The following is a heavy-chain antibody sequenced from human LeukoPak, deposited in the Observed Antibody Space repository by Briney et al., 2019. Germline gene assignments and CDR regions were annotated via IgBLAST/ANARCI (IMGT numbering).Heavy chain of an antibody. CDR3: AASGMTTVTFFDY. V-gene: IGHV4-39*01. D-gene: IGHD4-17*01. J-gene: IGHJ4*02. CDR1: GDSITSSSYY. Sequence: SETLTLTCTVSGDSITSSSYYWGWIRQPPGMGLEWIGTIYSYSGSTYYNPSLKSRVTISVDTSTNQFSLKLTSVTAADTAVYYCAASGMTTVTFFDYWGQGTLVTVSS. CDR2: IYSYSGST.